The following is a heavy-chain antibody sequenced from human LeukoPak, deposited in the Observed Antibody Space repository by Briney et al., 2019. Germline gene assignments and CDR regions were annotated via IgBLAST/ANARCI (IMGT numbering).Heavy chain of an antibody. V-gene: IGHV3-48*01. D-gene: IGHD3-16*01. CDR2: ISSSSSTI. CDR3: AREGLGGLGAFDI. Sequence: GGSLRLSCAASGFTFSSYSMNWVRQAPGKGLEWVSYISSSSSTIYYADSVKGRFTISRDNAKNSLYLQMNSLRAEDTAVYYCAREGLGGLGAFDIWGQGTMVTVSS. CDR1: GFTFSSYS. J-gene: IGHJ3*02.